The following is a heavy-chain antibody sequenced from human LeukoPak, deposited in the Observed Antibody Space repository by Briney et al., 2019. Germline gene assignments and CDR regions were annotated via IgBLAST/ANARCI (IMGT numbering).Heavy chain of an antibody. Sequence: SETLSLTCAVYGGSFSGYYWSWIRQPPGKGPEWIGEINHSGSTNYNPSLKSRVTISVDTSKNQFSLKLSSVTAADTAVYYCARGAGGWITGLNWFDPWGQGTLVTVSS. CDR1: GGSFSGYY. V-gene: IGHV4-34*01. D-gene: IGHD1-14*01. J-gene: IGHJ5*02. CDR3: ARGAGGWITGLNWFDP. CDR2: INHSGST.